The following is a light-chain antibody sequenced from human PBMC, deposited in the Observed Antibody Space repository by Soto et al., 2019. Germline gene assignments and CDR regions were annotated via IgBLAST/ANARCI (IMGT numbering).Light chain of an antibody. Sequence: NFMLTQPHSVSESPGKTVTISCTRSSGSIASNYVQWYQQRPGSAPTTVIYEDNQRPSGVPDRFSGSIDSSSNSASLTISGLKTEDEADYYCQSYDSSNLYVFGTGSKLTGL. CDR3: QSYDSSNLYV. CDR2: EDN. J-gene: IGLJ1*01. V-gene: IGLV6-57*03. CDR1: SGSIASNY.